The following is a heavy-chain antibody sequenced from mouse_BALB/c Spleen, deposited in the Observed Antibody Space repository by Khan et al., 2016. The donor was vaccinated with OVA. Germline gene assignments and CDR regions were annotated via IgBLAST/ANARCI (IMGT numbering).Heavy chain of an antibody. CDR1: GYSITSDYA. Sequence: EVQLQESGPGLVKPSQSLSLTCTVTGYSITSDYAWNWIRQFPGTILEWIGYISYSGRTSYNPSLKSRISITRDTSKNQFFLQLNSVTTEDTATSYCARSVTITTVVATDCDYWGQGTTLAVS. D-gene: IGHD1-1*01. V-gene: IGHV3-2*02. J-gene: IGHJ2*01. CDR3: ARSVTITTVVATDCDY. CDR2: ISYSGRT.